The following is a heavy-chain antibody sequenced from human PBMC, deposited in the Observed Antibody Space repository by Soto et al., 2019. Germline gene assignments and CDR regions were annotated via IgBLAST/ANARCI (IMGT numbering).Heavy chain of an antibody. Sequence: QVQLVQSGAEVKKPGSSVKVSCKASGGTFSSYAISWVRQAPGQGLEWMGGIIPIFGTANYAQKFQGRVTITADESTSTAYMELSSLRSEDTAVYYCASQHMAAAGQQLEFDWFDPWGQGTLVTVSS. CDR1: GGTFSSYA. D-gene: IGHD6-13*01. CDR3: ASQHMAAAGQQLEFDWFDP. J-gene: IGHJ5*02. CDR2: IIPIFGTA. V-gene: IGHV1-69*01.